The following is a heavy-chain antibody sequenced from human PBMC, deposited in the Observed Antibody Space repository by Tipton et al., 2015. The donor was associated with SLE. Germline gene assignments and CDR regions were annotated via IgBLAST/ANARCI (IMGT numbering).Heavy chain of an antibody. V-gene: IGHV4-4*08. CDR3: ARDGADGYCSGGSCYPDAFDI. Sequence: TLSLTCTVSGGSISSYYWSWIRPPPGKGLEWIGYIYTSGSTNYNPSLKSRVTISVDTSKNQFSLKLSSVTAADTAVYYCARDGADGYCSGGSCYPDAFDIWGQGTMVTVSS. CDR2: IYTSGST. D-gene: IGHD2-15*01. CDR1: GGSISSYY. J-gene: IGHJ3*02.